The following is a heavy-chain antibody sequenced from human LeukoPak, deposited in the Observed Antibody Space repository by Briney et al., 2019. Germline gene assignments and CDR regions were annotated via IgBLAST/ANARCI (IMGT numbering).Heavy chain of an antibody. D-gene: IGHD3-22*01. CDR2: IYSGGST. Sequence: GGSLRLSCAASGFTVSSNYMSWVRQAPGKGLEWVSVIYSGGSTYYADSVKGRFTISRDNSKNTLYLQMNSLRAEDTAVYYCARSPSQVVIPNYHFDYWGQGTLVTVSS. CDR3: ARSPSQVVIPNYHFDY. CDR1: GFTVSSNY. J-gene: IGHJ4*02. V-gene: IGHV3-66*01.